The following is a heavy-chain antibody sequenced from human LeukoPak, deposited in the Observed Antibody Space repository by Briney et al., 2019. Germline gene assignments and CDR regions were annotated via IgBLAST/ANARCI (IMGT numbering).Heavy chain of an antibody. J-gene: IGHJ4*02. CDR3: ASSWAAAG. CDR1: GCSISSGSCY. D-gene: IGHD6-13*01. V-gene: IGHV4-61*02. Sequence: SETLSHTCTVSGCSISSGSCYWSWIRHPAGKGLEWIGCIYTSGSTNYNPSLKSRVTISVDTSKNQFSLKLSSVTAADTAVYYCASSWAAAGWGQGTLVTVSS. CDR2: IYTSGST.